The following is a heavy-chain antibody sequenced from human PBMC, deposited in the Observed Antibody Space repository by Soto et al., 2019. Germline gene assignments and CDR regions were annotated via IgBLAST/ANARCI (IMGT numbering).Heavy chain of an antibody. CDR1: GLNFSSYS. CDR3: ARDYGSGFDP. Sequence: PGSTLKHSCAASGLNFSSYSMNWVRQAPGRGLEWVSSIRSSSSYIYYADSVKGRFTISRDNAKNSLYLQMNSLRAEDTAVYYCARDYGSGFDPWGQGT. CDR2: IRSSSSYI. J-gene: IGHJ5*02. V-gene: IGHV3-21*06. D-gene: IGHD3-10*01.